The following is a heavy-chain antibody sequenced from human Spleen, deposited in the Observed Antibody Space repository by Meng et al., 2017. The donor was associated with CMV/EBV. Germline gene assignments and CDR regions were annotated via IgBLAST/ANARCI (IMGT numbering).Heavy chain of an antibody. D-gene: IGHD3-3*01. CDR2: INSDGSRT. J-gene: IGHJ5*02. CDR1: GFTFSGYW. CDR3: AKGSGYYQENWFDP. Sequence: GESLKISCAASGFTFSGYWMHWVRQAPGKGLVWVSRINSDGSRTNYAESVKGRYTISRDNSKNTLYLQMNSLRAEDTAVYYCAKGSGYYQENWFDPWGQGTLVTVSS. V-gene: IGHV3-74*01.